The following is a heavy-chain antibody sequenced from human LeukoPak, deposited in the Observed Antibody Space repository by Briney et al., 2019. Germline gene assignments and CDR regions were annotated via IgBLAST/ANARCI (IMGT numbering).Heavy chain of an antibody. Sequence: ASVKVSCKASGYTFTSYAMHWVRQAPGQRLEWMGWINAGNGNTKHSQKFQGRVTITRDTSASTAYMELSSLRSEDTAVYYCARGTASELDYWGQGTLVTVSS. CDR1: GYTFTSYA. CDR2: INAGNGNT. D-gene: IGHD3-10*01. V-gene: IGHV1-3*01. CDR3: ARGTASELDY. J-gene: IGHJ4*02.